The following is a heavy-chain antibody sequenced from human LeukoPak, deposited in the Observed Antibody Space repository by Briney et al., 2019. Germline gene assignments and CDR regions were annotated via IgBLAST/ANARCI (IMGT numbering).Heavy chain of an antibody. V-gene: IGHV4-34*01. CDR2: INHSGST. Sequence: PSETLSLTFAVYGGSFCGYYWSWIPQPPGKGLEWIGEINHSGSTNYNPSLKSRVTISVDTSKNQFSLKLSSVTAADTAVYYGARSSNYYYYYGMDVWGQGTTVTVSS. CDR1: GGSFCGYY. CDR3: ARSSNYYYYYGMDV. J-gene: IGHJ6*02.